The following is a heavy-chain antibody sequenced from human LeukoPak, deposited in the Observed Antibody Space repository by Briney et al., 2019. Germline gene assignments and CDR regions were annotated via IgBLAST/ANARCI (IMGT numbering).Heavy chain of an antibody. CDR1: GGTLNSYT. CDR3: AREFWGTMVRGAAMDV. V-gene: IGHV1-69*02. D-gene: IGHD3-10*01. J-gene: IGHJ6*02. CDR2: IIPAFGIP. Sequence: SVKVSCKASGGTLNSYTINWVRQAPGEGLEWRGTIIPAFGIPNYAQRFKDRVTITADKSASTAYMELSSLRSEDTAVYYCAREFWGTMVRGAAMDVWGQGTTVTVSS.